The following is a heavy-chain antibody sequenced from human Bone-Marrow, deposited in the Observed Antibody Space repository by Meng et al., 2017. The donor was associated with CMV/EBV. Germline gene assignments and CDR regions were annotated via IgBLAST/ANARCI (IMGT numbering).Heavy chain of an antibody. Sequence: SVKVSCKASGGTFSSYAISWVRQAPGQGLEWMGGIIPIFGTANYAQKFQGRVTITTDESTSTAYMELSSMRSEDTAVYYCERGYCSSTSCDRYGMDVWGQGTTVTVSS. V-gene: IGHV1-69*05. CDR2: IIPIFGTA. D-gene: IGHD2-2*02. J-gene: IGHJ6*02. CDR3: ERGYCSSTSCDRYGMDV. CDR1: GGTFSSYA.